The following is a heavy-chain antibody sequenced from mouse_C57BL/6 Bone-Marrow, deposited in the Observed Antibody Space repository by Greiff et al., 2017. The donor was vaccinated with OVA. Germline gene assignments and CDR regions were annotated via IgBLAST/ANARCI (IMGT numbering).Heavy chain of an antibody. CDR3: ARGGLLSNFDY. J-gene: IGHJ2*01. Sequence: QVQLQQPGAELVRPGSSVKLSCKASGYTFTSYWMDWVKQRPGQGLEWIGNIYPSDSETHYNQKFKDKATLTVDKSSSTAYMQLSSLTSEDSAVYYCARGGLLSNFDYWGQGTTLTVSS. V-gene: IGHV1-61*01. CDR1: GYTFTSYW. D-gene: IGHD2-10*01. CDR2: IYPSDSET.